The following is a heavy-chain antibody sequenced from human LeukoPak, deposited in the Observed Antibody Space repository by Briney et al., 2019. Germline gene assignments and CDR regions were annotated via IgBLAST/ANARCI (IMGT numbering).Heavy chain of an antibody. CDR2: TYYRSKWYN. J-gene: IGHJ6*02. CDR3: AREGVSRGWPETYGMDV. V-gene: IGHV6-1*01. CDR1: GDSVSSNSAA. Sequence: SQTLSLTCAISGDSVSSNSAAWNWIRQSPSRGLEWLGRTYYRSKWYNDYAASVKSRTTINPDTSKNQFSLQLNSVTPEDTAVYYCAREGVSRGWPETYGMDVWGQGTTVTVSS. D-gene: IGHD6-19*01.